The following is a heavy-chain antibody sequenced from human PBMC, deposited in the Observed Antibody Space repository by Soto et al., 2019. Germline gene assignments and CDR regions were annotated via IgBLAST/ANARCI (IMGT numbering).Heavy chain of an antibody. V-gene: IGHV3-43*01. Sequence: EVQLVESGGVVVQPGGSLRLSCAASGFTFDDYTMHWVRQAPGKGLEWVSLISWDGGSTYYADSVKGRFTISRDNTEDSLYLQMYKLRTEDSAMDYWAKDSHDHYYGRGVCGRGTTVTVSS. D-gene: IGHD3-3*01. CDR3: AKDSHDHYYGRGV. CDR2: ISWDGGST. J-gene: IGHJ6*01. CDR1: GFTFDDYT.